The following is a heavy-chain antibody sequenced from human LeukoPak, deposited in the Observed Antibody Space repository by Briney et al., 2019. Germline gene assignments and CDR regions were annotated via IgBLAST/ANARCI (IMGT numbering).Heavy chain of an antibody. J-gene: IGHJ4*02. V-gene: IGHV4-59*01. CDR1: GGSICSYY. D-gene: IGHD3-22*01. CDR2: IYYSGST. Sequence: SETLSLTCTVSGGSICSYYWSWIRQPPGKGLEWIGYIYYSGSTNYNPSLKSRVTISVDTSKNQFSLKLSSVTAADTAVYYCARERYYYDSSGYYYPTYFDYWGQGTLVTVSS. CDR3: ARERYYYDSSGYYYPTYFDY.